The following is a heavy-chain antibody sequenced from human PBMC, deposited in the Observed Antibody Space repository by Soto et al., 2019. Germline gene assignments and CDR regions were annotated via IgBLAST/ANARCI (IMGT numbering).Heavy chain of an antibody. V-gene: IGHV4-34*01. J-gene: IGHJ6*02. CDR2: VNDSGST. CDR1: GGSFHGNY. Sequence: PSETLARTCAVYGGSFHGNYRSWIRQPPGKGLEWIGEVNDSGSTKFNQLVKSRVTISVDTSKKQFTLKLTSVTAADTAVYYCATESATLYFGMDVWGHGTTVTFSS. CDR3: ATESATLYFGMDV. D-gene: IGHD3-3*01.